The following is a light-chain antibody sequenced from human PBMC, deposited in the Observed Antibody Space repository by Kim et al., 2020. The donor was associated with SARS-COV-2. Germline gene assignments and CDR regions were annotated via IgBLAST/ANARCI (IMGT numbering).Light chain of an antibody. CDR3: QAWDRGTVV. CDR1: KLGDKY. J-gene: IGLJ3*02. V-gene: IGLV3-1*01. CDR2: QDD. Sequence: SYELTQPPSVSVSPGQTASITCSGDKLGDKYACWYQQKSGQSPVLVIYQDDKRPSGIPGRFSGSNSGNTATLTISGTQAMDEADYYCQAWDRGTVVFGGGPQLTVL.